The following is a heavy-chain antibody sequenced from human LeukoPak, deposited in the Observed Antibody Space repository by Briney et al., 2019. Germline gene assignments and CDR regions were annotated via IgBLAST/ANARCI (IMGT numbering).Heavy chain of an antibody. CDR2: ISAYNGNT. V-gene: IGHV1-18*01. J-gene: IGHJ4*02. Sequence: ASVKVSCKASGYTFTSYGISWVRQAPGQGLEWMGWISAYNGNTNYAQKLQGRVTMTTDTSTSTAYMELRSLRSDDTAVYYCARTVLLWFGELFLFDYWGQETLVTVSS. CDR3: ARTVLLWFGELFLFDY. D-gene: IGHD3-10*01. CDR1: GYTFTSYG.